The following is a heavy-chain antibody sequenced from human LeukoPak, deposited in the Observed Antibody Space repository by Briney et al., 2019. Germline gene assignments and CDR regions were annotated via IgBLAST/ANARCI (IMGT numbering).Heavy chain of an antibody. CDR2: IIPIFGTA. Sequence: SVKVSCKASGGTFSSYAISWVRQAPGQGLEWMGGIIPIFGTANYAQKFQGRVTITADESTSTAYMELSSLRSGDTAVYYCARTSTRTYSSSPGTDAFDIWGQGTMVTVSS. J-gene: IGHJ3*02. V-gene: IGHV1-69*13. CDR3: ARTSTRTYSSSPGTDAFDI. CDR1: GGTFSSYA. D-gene: IGHD6-6*01.